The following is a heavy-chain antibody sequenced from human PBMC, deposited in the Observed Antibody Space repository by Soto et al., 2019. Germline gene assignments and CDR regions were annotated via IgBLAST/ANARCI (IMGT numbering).Heavy chain of an antibody. Sequence: QVQLQESGPGLVKPSGTLSLTCAVSGYSVSSTNWLSWVRQPPGKGLEWIGEIFPTGTTRYNPSLKRRVHLSVDKSKIQVSLNLNSVTAADTAVYYCATYLTPYTFDYWGQGALVTVSS. V-gene: IGHV4-4*02. CDR3: ATYLTPYTFDY. J-gene: IGHJ4*02. CDR2: IFPTGTT. CDR1: GYSVSSTNW. D-gene: IGHD2-15*01.